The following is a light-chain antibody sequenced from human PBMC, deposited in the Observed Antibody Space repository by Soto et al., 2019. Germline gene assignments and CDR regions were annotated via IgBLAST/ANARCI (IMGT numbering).Light chain of an antibody. V-gene: IGKV3-20*01. J-gene: IGKJ2*01. CDR1: QSVSSSY. CDR2: GAS. CDR3: QQYDSTPPYT. Sequence: DIGLTQSPGTLSLSPGERATLSCRASQSVSSSYLAWYQQKPGQAPTLLIYGASSRATGIPDRFSGSGSGTDFTLTISRLEPEDDAVYYCQQYDSTPPYTFGQGTKMEIK.